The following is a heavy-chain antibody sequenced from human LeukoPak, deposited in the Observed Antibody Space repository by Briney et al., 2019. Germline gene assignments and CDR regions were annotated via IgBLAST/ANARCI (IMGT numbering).Heavy chain of an antibody. V-gene: IGHV3-11*04. CDR1: GFTFSDYY. CDR2: ISSSGSTI. CDR3: ARDRGQLAVVTSNYYMHV. Sequence: GGSLRLSCGASGFTFSDYYMSWIRQAPRKGLEWVSYISSSGSTIYYADSVKGRFTISRDNAKNSLYLQMNSLRAEDTAVYYCARDRGQLAVVTSNYYMHVWGKGTTVTVSS. J-gene: IGHJ6*03. D-gene: IGHD4-23*01.